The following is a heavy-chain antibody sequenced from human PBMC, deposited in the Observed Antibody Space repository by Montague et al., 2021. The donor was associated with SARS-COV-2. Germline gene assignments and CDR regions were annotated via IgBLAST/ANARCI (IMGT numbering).Heavy chain of an antibody. V-gene: IGHV4-59*01. D-gene: IGHD3-10*02. CDR3: ARCSGSSFYYFGMDV. J-gene: IGHJ6*02. CDR1: GGSFSGYY. CDR2: IYYSGST. Sequence: SXTLSLTCTLSGGSFSGYYWSWIRQSPGKGLEWIGYIYYSGSTNYNPSLKSRIAISLDTSKNQFSLRLTSVTAADTAVYYCARCSGSSFYYFGMDVWGQGTTVSVSS.